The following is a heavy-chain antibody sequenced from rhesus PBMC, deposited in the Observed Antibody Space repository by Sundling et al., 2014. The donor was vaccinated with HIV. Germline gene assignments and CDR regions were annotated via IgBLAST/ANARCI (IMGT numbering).Heavy chain of an antibody. D-gene: IGHD3-16*01. J-gene: IGHJ6*01. Sequence: EVQLVESGGGLVQPGGSLRLSCAASGFTFSSYAMHWVRQAPGKGLEWVAVISYDGSKKYYGDSVKDRFTISRDNSKNILYLQMNNLKLEDTAVYYCARDSCVGSGVVIITCGLDSWGQGVVVTVSS. V-gene: IGHV3-54*02. CDR1: GFTFSSYA. CDR3: ARDSCVGSGVVIITCGLDS. CDR2: ISYDGSKK.